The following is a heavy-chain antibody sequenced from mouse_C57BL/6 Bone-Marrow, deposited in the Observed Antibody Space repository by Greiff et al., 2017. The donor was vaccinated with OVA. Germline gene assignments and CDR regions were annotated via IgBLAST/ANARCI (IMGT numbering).Heavy chain of an antibody. CDR2: IHPNSGST. J-gene: IGHJ2*01. CDR1: GYTFTSYW. D-gene: IGHD4-1*01. CDR3: ARPANWDGEDYFDY. V-gene: IGHV1-64*01. Sequence: QVQLQQPGAELVKPGASVKLSCKASGYTFTSYWMHWVKQRPGQGLEWIGMIHPNSGSTNYNEKFKSKATLTVDTSSSTAYMQLSSLTSEDSAVYYCARPANWDGEDYFDYWGQGTTLTVSS.